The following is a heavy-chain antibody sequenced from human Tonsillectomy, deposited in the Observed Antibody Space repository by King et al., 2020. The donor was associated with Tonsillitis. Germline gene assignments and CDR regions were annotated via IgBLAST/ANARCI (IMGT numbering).Heavy chain of an antibody. CDR2: ISASASST. CDR1: GLTFSSYA. V-gene: IGHV3-23*04. J-gene: IGHJ1*01. Sequence: VQLVESGGGLVQPGGSLRLSCAASGLTFSSYAMSWVRQAPGKGLEWVSVISASASSTFYADSVKGRFTVSRDNSKNTLYLQMNSLSVVDTAIYYCAGDWRRGSHAGWGGSYWGRGTMVTVSS. D-gene: IGHD1-26*01. CDR3: AGDWRRGSHAGWGGSY.